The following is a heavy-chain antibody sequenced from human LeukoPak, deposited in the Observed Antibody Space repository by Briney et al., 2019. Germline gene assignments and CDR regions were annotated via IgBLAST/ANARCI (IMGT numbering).Heavy chain of an antibody. J-gene: IGHJ4*02. V-gene: IGHV5-51*01. CDR3: ARLSTFSSSWVDY. CDR1: GYXFTNYW. D-gene: IGHD2-2*01. Sequence: GESLKISCNGSGYXFTNYWIGWVRQMPGKGLEWMGIVHPGDSDTRYIPSFRGQVTISADKSISTTYLQWSSMKASDTAMYYCARLSTFSSSWVDYWGQGTLVTVSS. CDR2: VHPGDSDT.